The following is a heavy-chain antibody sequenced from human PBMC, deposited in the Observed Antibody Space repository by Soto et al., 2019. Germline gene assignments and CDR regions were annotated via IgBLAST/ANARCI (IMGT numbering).Heavy chain of an antibody. Sequence: PGGSLRLSCAASGFTFSNYWMSWVRQAPGKGLEWVANIKQDGSEKYYVDSVKGRFTISRDNAKNSLFLQMNSLRAEDTAMYYCARYQLWGQGTLVTVSS. J-gene: IGHJ4*02. D-gene: IGHD5-18*01. CDR1: GFTFSNYW. CDR3: ARYQL. CDR2: IKQDGSEK. V-gene: IGHV3-7*05.